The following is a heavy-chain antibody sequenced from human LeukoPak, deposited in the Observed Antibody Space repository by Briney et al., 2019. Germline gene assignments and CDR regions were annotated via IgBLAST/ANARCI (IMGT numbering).Heavy chain of an antibody. CDR3: ARTEFAYYYGMDV. Sequence: HPGGSLRLSCAASGFTVSSNYMSWVRQAPGKGLEWVSVIYSGGSTYYADSVKGRFTISRDNSKNTLHLQMNSLRAEDTAVYYCARTEFAYYYGMDVWGQGTTVTVSS. CDR2: IYSGGST. J-gene: IGHJ6*02. CDR1: GFTVSSNY. V-gene: IGHV3-66*01.